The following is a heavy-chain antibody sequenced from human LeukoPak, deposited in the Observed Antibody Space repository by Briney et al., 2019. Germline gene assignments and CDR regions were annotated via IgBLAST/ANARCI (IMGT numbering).Heavy chain of an antibody. V-gene: IGHV3-23*01. D-gene: IGHD6-19*01. J-gene: IGHJ4*02. Sequence: GGSLRLSCAASGFTFSSYAMYWVRQAPGKGLEWVSGIFGSGGSTHYADSVEGRFTISRDNSKNTVYLQMNSLRAEDTAVYYCAKTTTGYSSGRYPGWPVDYWGQGTLVTISS. CDR1: GFTFSSYA. CDR2: IFGSGGST. CDR3: AKTTTGYSSGRYPGWPVDY.